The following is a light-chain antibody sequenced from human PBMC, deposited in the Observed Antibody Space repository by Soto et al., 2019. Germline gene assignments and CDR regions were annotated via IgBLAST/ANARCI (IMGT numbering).Light chain of an antibody. J-gene: IGKJ2*01. V-gene: IGKV1-33*01. Sequence: DIQMTQSPSSLSAYVGDRVTISCQASQDIVSYLNWYQQKPGKAPKLLIYSAYRLVTGVPSRFSGSRSGTDFTFTISSLQPEDVAVYYCQQYDKLPYTFGQGTKLEIE. CDR1: QDIVSY. CDR3: QQYDKLPYT. CDR2: SAY.